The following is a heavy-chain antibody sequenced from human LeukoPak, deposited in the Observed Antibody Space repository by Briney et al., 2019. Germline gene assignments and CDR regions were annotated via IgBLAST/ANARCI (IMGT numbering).Heavy chain of an antibody. J-gene: IGHJ5*02. CDR2: ISLRSNNI. V-gene: IGHV3-11*04. Sequence: PGGSLRLSCAASGFTFGDFHMSWIRQAPGKGLEWISYISLRSNNIYYADSVKGRFTISRDNAKNSLYLQMNSLRAEDTAVYYCARESAVVVTEYNWFDPWGQGTLVTVSS. CDR3: ARESAVVVTEYNWFDP. D-gene: IGHD3-22*01. CDR1: GFTFGDFH.